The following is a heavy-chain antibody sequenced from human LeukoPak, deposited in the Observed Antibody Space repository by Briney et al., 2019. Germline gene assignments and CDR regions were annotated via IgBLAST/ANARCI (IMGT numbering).Heavy chain of an antibody. Sequence: PGGSLRLSCAASGFTFSSYSMNWVRQAPGKGLEWVSSISSSSSYIYYADSVKGRFTICRDNAKNSLYLKMNSLRADDTAVYYCARDRLPGSTGYYSPFDYWGQGTLVTVSS. CDR1: GFTFSSYS. V-gene: IGHV3-21*01. CDR2: ISSSSSYI. D-gene: IGHD3-9*01. J-gene: IGHJ4*02. CDR3: ARDRLPGSTGYYSPFDY.